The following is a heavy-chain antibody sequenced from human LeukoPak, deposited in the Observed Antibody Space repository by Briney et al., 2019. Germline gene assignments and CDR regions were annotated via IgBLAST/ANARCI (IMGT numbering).Heavy chain of an antibody. Sequence: PSETLSLTCSVPGGSISGYDWSWIPRSPGKGLEGIGYIYYSGTTNYNPSLKSRVTIPVDTSKNQFSLKMSPVTAADTAVYYCARGSGYPYYFDYWAQGTLVTVSS. CDR1: GGSISGYD. V-gene: IGHV4-59*01. CDR2: IYYSGTT. D-gene: IGHD3-22*01. J-gene: IGHJ4*02. CDR3: ARGSGYPYYFDY.